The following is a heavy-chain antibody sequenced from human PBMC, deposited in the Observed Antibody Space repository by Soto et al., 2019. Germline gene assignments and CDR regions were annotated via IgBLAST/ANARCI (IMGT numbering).Heavy chain of an antibody. J-gene: IGHJ2*01. CDR3: ARFNWYFDL. CDR2: IYYRGST. V-gene: IGHV4-59*01. Sequence: PSETLSLTCTVSGGSISSYYWSWIRQPPGKGLEWIGYIYYRGSTNYNPSLKSRVAISVDTSKNQFSLKLSSATAADTAMYYCARFNWYFDLWGRGTLVTVS. CDR1: GGSISSYY.